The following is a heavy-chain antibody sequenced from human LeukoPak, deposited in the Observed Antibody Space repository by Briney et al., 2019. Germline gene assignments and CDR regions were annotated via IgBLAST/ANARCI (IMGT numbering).Heavy chain of an antibody. CDR2: ISSSSSYI. V-gene: IGHV3-21*01. CDR3: ARAGPGGSYYYYMDV. D-gene: IGHD4-23*01. Sequence: GGSLRLSCAASGFTFSSYSMNWVRQAPGKGLEWVSSISSSSSYIYYADSVKGRFTISRDNAKNSLYLQMNSLRAEDTAVYYCARAGPGGSYYYYMDVWGKGTTVTVSS. CDR1: GFTFSSYS. J-gene: IGHJ6*03.